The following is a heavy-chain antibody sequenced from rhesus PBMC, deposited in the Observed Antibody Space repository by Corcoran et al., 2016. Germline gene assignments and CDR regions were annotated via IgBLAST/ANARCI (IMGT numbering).Heavy chain of an antibody. V-gene: IGHV4-65*01. CDR3: ASGPANFDY. CDR2: ISGSSGSP. Sequence: QVQLQESGPGLVKPSETLSLTCAVSGGSVSSSNWWSWIRHPPGKGLEWIGYISGSSGSPYYNPSLKSRVTISTDTSKIQFALRLRSVTAAYTAVYYCASGPANFDYWGQGVLVTVSS. J-gene: IGHJ4*01. CDR1: GGSVSSSNW. D-gene: IGHD6-19*01.